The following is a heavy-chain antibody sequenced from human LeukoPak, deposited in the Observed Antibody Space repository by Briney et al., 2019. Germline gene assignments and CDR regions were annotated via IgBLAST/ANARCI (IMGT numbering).Heavy chain of an antibody. V-gene: IGHV3-48*03. CDR1: GFTFSSYE. CDR3: ARGNPRTTVTTGGAFDI. Sequence: PGGSLRLSCAASGFTFSSYEMNWVHQAPGKGLEWVSYISSSGSTIYYADSVKGRFTISRDNAKNSLYLQMNSLRAEDTAVYYCARGNPRTTVTTGGAFDIWGQGTLVTVSS. D-gene: IGHD4-17*01. CDR2: ISSSGSTI. J-gene: IGHJ4*02.